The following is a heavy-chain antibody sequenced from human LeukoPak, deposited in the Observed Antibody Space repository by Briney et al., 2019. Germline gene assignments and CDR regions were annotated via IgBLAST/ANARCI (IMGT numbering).Heavy chain of an antibody. CDR2: ISSSGSTI. D-gene: IGHD6-13*01. J-gene: IGHJ4*02. CDR1: GFTFSSYE. Sequence: GGSLRLSCAASGFTFSSYEMNWVRQAPGKGLEWVSYISSSGSTIYYADSVKGRFTITRDNAKNSLYLQMNSLRAEDTAVYYCASFTRVFDYWGQGTLVTVSS. CDR3: ASFTRVFDY. V-gene: IGHV3-48*03.